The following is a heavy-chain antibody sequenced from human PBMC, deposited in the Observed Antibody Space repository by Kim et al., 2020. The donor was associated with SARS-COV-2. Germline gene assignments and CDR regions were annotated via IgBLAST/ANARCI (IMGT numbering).Heavy chain of an antibody. J-gene: IGHJ5*02. Sequence: GGSLRLSCAASGFTFSSYDMHWVRQATGKGLEWVSAIGTAGDTYYPGSVKGRFTISIENAKNSLYLQMNSLRAGDTAVYYCARGTYGSGKKDSVRLYNWFDPWGQGTLVTVSS. V-gene: IGHV3-13*01. CDR1: GFTFSSYD. CDR2: IGTAGDT. D-gene: IGHD3-10*01. CDR3: ARGTYGSGKKDSVRLYNWFDP.